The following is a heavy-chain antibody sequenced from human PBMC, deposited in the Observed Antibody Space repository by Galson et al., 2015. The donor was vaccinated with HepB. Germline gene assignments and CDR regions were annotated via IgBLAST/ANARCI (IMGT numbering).Heavy chain of an antibody. CDR3: ARGGDDSSVNFDY. D-gene: IGHD3-22*01. CDR2: ISSDGNNK. CDR1: GFIFSSYA. V-gene: IGHV3-30-3*01. Sequence: SLRLSCAASGFIFSSYAIHWVRQAPGMGLEWVAVISSDGNNKFYADSVKGRFTISRDNSKNTLYLQMNSLRAEDTAVYYCARGGDDSSVNFDYWGQGTLVTVSS. J-gene: IGHJ4*02.